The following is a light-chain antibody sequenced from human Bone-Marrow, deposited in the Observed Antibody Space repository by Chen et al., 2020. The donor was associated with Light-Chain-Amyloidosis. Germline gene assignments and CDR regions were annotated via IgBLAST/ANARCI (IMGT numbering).Light chain of an antibody. CDR3: GSYAGSNYYI. CDR2: EVS. CDR1: RSDGGGYNY. Sequence: QPALPHPPSASGSPGPSLTISRPGTRSDGGGYNYVSWYQQHPGKAPKLMIYEVSKRPSGVPDRFSGSKSGNTASLTVSGLQAEDEADYYCGSYAGSNYYIFGGGTKLTVL. J-gene: IGLJ2*01. V-gene: IGLV2-8*01.